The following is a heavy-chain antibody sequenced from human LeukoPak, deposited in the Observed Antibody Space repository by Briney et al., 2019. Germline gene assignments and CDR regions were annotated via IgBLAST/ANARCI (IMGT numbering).Heavy chain of an antibody. D-gene: IGHD6-19*01. V-gene: IGHV3-30*04. CDR1: GFTFSSYA. Sequence: GESLKISCAASGFTFSSYAMHWVRQAPGKGLEWVAVISYDGSNKYYADSVKGRFTISRDNSKNTLYLQMNSLRAEDTAVYYCARVFYSSGWYGNFDYWGQGTLVTVSS. J-gene: IGHJ4*02. CDR2: ISYDGSNK. CDR3: ARVFYSSGWYGNFDY.